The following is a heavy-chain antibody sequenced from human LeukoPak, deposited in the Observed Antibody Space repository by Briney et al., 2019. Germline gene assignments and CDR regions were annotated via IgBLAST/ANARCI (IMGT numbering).Heavy chain of an antibody. CDR1: GGSFSGYY. V-gene: IGHV4-34*01. J-gene: IGHJ6*02. Sequence: PSETLSLTCAVYGGSFSGYYWSWIRQPPGKGLEWIGEINHSGSTNYNPSLKSRVTISVDTSKNQFSLKLSSVTAADTAVYYCARAFLGYCSSTSCYMVHYYYGMDVWGQGTTVTVSS. D-gene: IGHD2-2*02. CDR3: ARAFLGYCSSTSCYMVHYYYGMDV. CDR2: INHSGST.